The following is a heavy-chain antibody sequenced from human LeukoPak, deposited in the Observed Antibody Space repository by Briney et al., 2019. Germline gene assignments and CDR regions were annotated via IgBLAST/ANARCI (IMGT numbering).Heavy chain of an antibody. V-gene: IGHV1-18*01. Sequence: GASVKVSCKASGYTFTSYGISWVRQAPGQGLEWMGWISAYNGNTNYAQKLQGRVTMTTDTSTSTAYMELRSLRSDDTAVYYCARGHRVPDPEYYDFWSGYFRYYYYYYMDVWGKGTTVTVSS. CDR1: GYTFTSYG. CDR3: ARGHRVPDPEYYDFWSGYFRYYYYYYMDV. CDR2: ISAYNGNT. J-gene: IGHJ6*03. D-gene: IGHD3-3*01.